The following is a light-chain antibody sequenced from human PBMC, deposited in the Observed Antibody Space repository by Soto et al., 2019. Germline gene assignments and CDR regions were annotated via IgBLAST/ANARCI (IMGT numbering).Light chain of an antibody. V-gene: IGLV2-14*01. CDR2: DVS. J-gene: IGLJ1*01. CDR1: SREVGGYNY. Sequence: QSVLTQPASVSGSPGQSITISCTGTSREVGGYNYVSWYQQHPGKAPKLMIYDVSNRPSGVSNRFSCSKSGNTASLTISGLQAEDEADYYCSSYTSSSTPYVFGTGTKVTVL. CDR3: SSYTSSSTPYV.